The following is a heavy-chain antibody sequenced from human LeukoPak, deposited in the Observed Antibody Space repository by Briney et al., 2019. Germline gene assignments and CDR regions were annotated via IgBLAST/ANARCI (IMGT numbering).Heavy chain of an antibody. CDR2: IIPIFGTA. CDR3: ARVERSDWEYAFDI. V-gene: IGHV1-69*05. CDR1: GGTFRSYA. Sequence: GASVKVSCKASGGTFRSYAISWVRQAPGQGLEWMGRIIPIFGTANYAQKFQGRVTITTEESTSTAYMELSSLRSEDTAVYYCARVERSDWEYAFDIWGQGTMVTVSS. D-gene: IGHD3/OR15-3a*01. J-gene: IGHJ3*02.